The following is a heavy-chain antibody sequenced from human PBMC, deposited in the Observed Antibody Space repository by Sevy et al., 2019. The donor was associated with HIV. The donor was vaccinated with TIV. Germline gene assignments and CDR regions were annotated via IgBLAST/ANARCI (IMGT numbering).Heavy chain of an antibody. CDR3: ARDESSSAEFDY. D-gene: IGHD6-6*01. CDR1: GFTLSSYA. Sequence: GGSLRLSCAASGFTLSSYAMHWVRQAPGKGLEWVAVISYDGSNKYYADSVKGRFTISRDNSKNTLYLQMNSLRAEDTAVYYCARDESSSAEFDYWGQGTLVTVSS. CDR2: ISYDGSNK. J-gene: IGHJ4*02. V-gene: IGHV3-30-3*01.